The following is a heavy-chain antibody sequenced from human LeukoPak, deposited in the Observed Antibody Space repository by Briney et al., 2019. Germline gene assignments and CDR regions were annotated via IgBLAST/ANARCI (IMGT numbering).Heavy chain of an antibody. CDR1: GFTFSTYS. CDR2: IKQDGSEK. Sequence: GGSLRLSCAGSGFTFSTYSVRWVRQAPGKGLEWVANIKQDGSEKYYVDSVKGRFTISRDNAKNSLYLQMNSLRAEDTAVYYCASRYCSGGSCYRGTGYFQHWGQGTLVTVSS. CDR3: ASRYCSGGSCYRGTGYFQH. D-gene: IGHD2-15*01. J-gene: IGHJ1*01. V-gene: IGHV3-7*01.